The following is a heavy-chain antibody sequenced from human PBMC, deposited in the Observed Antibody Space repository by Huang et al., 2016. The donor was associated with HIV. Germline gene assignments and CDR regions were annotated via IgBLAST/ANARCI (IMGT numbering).Heavy chain of an antibody. D-gene: IGHD6-13*01. CDR1: GFTFLTYG. CDR2: ISDYGNNK. Sequence: QVNLVESGGGGVQPGRSLRLSCAASGFTFLTYGMHWVRQARGKGRAWGAVISDYGNNKYYADAGKGRFTISRDNSKNTLYLQMNSLRAEDTALYYCAKGGVEAAAGLVEYFYYYYMDVWGKGTTVTVSS. J-gene: IGHJ6*03. V-gene: IGHV3-30*18. CDR3: AKGGVEAAAGLVEYFYYYYMDV.